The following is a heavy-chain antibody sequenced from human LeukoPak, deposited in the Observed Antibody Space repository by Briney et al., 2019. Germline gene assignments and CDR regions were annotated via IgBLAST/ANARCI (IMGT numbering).Heavy chain of an antibody. CDR1: GGSISSSNW. CDR3: ARGNRYYYDSSGY. D-gene: IGHD3-22*01. V-gene: IGHV4-4*02. J-gene: IGHJ4*02. Sequence: SETLSLTCAVSGGSISSSNWWSWVRQPPGKGLEWIGSIYYSGSTYYNPSLKSRVTISVDTSKNQFSLKLSSVTAADTAVYYCARGNRYYYDSSGYWGQGTLVTVSS. CDR2: IYYSGST.